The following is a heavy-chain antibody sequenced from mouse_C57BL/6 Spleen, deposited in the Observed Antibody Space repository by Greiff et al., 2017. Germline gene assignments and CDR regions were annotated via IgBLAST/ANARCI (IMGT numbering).Heavy chain of an antibody. CDR2: IDPSDSYT. Sequence: QVQLQQPGAELVKPGASVKLSCKASGYTFTSYWMQWVKQRPGQGLEWIGEIDPSDSYTNYNQKFKGKATLTVDTSSSAAYMQLSSLTSEDSAVYYCARFNWDGNWYFEGWGTGATVTVS. V-gene: IGHV1-50*01. D-gene: IGHD4-1*01. J-gene: IGHJ1*03. CDR1: GYTFTSYW. CDR3: ARFNWDGNWYFEG.